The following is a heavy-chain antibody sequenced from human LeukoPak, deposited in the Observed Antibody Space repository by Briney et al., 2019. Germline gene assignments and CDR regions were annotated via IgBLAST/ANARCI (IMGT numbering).Heavy chain of an antibody. D-gene: IGHD3-22*01. CDR1: GFTFSSYA. CDR2: ISGSGGNT. V-gene: IGHV3-23*01. CDR3: AKGSGYYDSSGSTLYYFDY. J-gene: IGHJ4*02. Sequence: GGSLRLSCAASGFTFSSYAMSWVRQAPGKGLEWVSAISGSGGNTYYADSVKGRFTISRDNSKNTLYLQMNSLRAEDTAVYYCAKGSGYYDSSGSTLYYFDYWGQGTLVTVSS.